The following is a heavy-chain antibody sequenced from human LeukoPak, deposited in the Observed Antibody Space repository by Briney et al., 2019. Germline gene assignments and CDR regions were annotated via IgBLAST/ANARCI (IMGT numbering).Heavy chain of an antibody. CDR3: TTDDPMIVVVMHYGMDV. CDR2: IKSKTDGGTT. D-gene: IGHD3-22*01. V-gene: IGHV3-15*01. J-gene: IGHJ6*02. CDR1: GFTFSNAW. Sequence: GGSLRLSCAASGFTFSNAWMSWVRQAPGKGLEWVGRIKSKTDGGTTDYAAPVKRRFTISRDDSKNTLYLQMNSLKTEDTAVYYCTTDDPMIVVVMHYGMDVWGQGTTVTVSS.